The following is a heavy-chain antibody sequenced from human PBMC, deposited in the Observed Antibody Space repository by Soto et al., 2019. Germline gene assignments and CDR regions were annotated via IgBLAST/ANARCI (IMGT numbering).Heavy chain of an antibody. D-gene: IGHD5-18*01. V-gene: IGHV4-59*01. CDR1: GGSISSYY. Sequence: SETLSLTCTVSGGSISSYYWSWIRQPPGKGLEWIGYIYYSGSTNYNPSLKSRVTISVDTSKNQFSLKLSSVTAADAAVYYCARAIGYSYGYSNYFDYWGQGTLVT. J-gene: IGHJ4*02. CDR2: IYYSGST. CDR3: ARAIGYSYGYSNYFDY.